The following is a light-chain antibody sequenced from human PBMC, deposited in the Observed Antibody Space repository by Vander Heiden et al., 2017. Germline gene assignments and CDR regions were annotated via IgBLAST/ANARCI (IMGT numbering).Light chain of an antibody. CDR1: QSISSW. CDR2: KAS. V-gene: IGKV1-5*03. Sequence: DIQMTQSPSTLSASVGDRVTITCRASQSISSWLAWYQQKPGKAPKLLIYKASSLESGVPSRFSGSGSGTEFTLTISSLQPDDFATYYCQQDNYSPWTFGQGTKVEIK. J-gene: IGKJ1*01. CDR3: QQDNYSPWT.